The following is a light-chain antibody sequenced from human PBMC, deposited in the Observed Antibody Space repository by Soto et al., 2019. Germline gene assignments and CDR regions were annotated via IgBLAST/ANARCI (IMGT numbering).Light chain of an antibody. J-gene: IGKJ1*01. Sequence: EIVLTQSPDTPSLSPGERATLSCRASQGIRSRYLAWYQHKPGQAPRLLIYDASIRAAGIPDRFSGSGSGTDFTLSISGLEPEDFAVYYCQQYGNSWTFGQGTKVEIK. V-gene: IGKV3-20*01. CDR3: QQYGNSWT. CDR2: DAS. CDR1: QGIRSRY.